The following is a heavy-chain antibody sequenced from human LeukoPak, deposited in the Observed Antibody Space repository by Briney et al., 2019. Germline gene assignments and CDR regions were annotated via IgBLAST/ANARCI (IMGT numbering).Heavy chain of an antibody. CDR1: GFDFSDYY. CDR3: ARAGQLRYMDV. CDR2: IKTTGLTT. V-gene: IGHV3-11*04. J-gene: IGHJ6*03. Sequence: KAGGYLRLSCAASGFDFSDYYMSWIRQAPGKGLEWISNIKTTGLTTYYADSVKGRFTISRDNAKNSLFLQMNSLRADDTAIYYCARAGQLRYMDVWGKGTAVTVSS.